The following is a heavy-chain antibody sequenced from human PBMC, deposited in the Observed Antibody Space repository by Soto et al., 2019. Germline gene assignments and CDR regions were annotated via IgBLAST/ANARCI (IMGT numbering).Heavy chain of an antibody. D-gene: IGHD4-17*01. V-gene: IGHV4-39*02. CDR1: GGSISSSSYY. CDR2: IYYSGST. Sequence: PSETLSLTCTVSGGSISSSSYYWGWIRQPPGKGLECIGNIYYSGSTYYNPSQKGRFTISRDNTKNSLYLQMNNLRAEDTAVYYCARDRGDYEGLVPYSFDHWGQGTLVTVSS. CDR3: ARDRGDYEGLVPYSFDH. J-gene: IGHJ4*02.